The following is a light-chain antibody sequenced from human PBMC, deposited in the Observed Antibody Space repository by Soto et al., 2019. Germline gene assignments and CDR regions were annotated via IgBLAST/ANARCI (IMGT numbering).Light chain of an antibody. CDR1: QDISNY. CDR3: QQYDNLPP. J-gene: IGKJ4*01. CDR2: DAS. V-gene: IGKV1-33*01. Sequence: DIQMTQSPSSLSASVGDRVTITCQASQDISNYLNWYQQKPGKAPKLLIYDASNLETGVPSRFSGSGSWTDFTFTIRSLQPEDIATYYCQQYDNLPPFGGGTKVEIK.